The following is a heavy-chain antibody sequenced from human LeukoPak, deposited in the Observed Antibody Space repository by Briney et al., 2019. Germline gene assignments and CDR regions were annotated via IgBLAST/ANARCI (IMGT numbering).Heavy chain of an antibody. V-gene: IGHV3-53*01. CDR2: IYSGGSI. D-gene: IGHD3-10*01. J-gene: IGHJ4*02. CDR3: ASTMVRGVMQN. CDR1: GLTVSSNY. Sequence: GGSLRLSCAVSGLTVSSNYMSWVRQAPGKGLEWVSVIYSGGSIYYADSVKGRFTISRDNSKNTLYLQMNSLRAEDTAVYYCASTMVRGVMQNWGQGTLVTVSS.